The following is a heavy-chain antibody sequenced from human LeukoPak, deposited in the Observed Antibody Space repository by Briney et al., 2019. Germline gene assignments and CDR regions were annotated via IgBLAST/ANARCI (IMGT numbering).Heavy chain of an antibody. CDR2: IYTSGST. Sequence: SETLSLTCTVSGDSMSDYFWTWIRQPAGKGLEWIGRIYTSGSTNYNPSLKSRVTMSVDTSKNQFSLKLSSVTAADTAVYYCAREVVCSSTSCLAFDYWGQGTLVTVSS. V-gene: IGHV4-4*07. J-gene: IGHJ4*02. CDR3: AREVVCSSTSCLAFDY. CDR1: GDSMSDYF. D-gene: IGHD2-2*01.